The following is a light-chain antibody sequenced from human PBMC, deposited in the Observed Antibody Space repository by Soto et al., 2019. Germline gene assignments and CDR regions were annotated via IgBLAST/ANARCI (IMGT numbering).Light chain of an antibody. J-gene: IGLJ2*01. CDR2: GNS. CDR3: QSYDSSLVV. V-gene: IGLV1-40*01. CDR1: SSNIGAGYD. Sequence: QSVLTQPPSVSGAPGQRVTISCTGSSSNIGAGYDVHWYQQLPGTAPKLLIYGNSNRPSGVPDRFSGSKSGTSASLAITGLQAEAEADYYCQSYDSSLVVFGGGTKVTVL.